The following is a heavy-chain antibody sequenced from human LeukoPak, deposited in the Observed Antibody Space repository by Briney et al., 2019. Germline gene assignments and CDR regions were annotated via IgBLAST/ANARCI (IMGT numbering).Heavy chain of an antibody. CDR2: INPNSGGT. D-gene: IGHD5-24*01. J-gene: IGHJ4*02. Sequence: ASVKVSCKASGDTFTGYYMHWLRQAPGQGLEWMVWINPNSGGTNYAQKFQGRVTMTRDTSISTAYMELSRLRSDDTAVYYCAKVGRDGYNQRGYYFDYWGQGTLVTVSS. V-gene: IGHV1-2*02. CDR3: AKVGRDGYNQRGYYFDY. CDR1: GDTFTGYY.